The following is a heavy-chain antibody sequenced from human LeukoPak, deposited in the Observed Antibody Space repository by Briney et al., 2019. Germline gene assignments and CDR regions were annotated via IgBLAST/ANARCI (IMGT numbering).Heavy chain of an antibody. V-gene: IGHV1-2*02. CDR1: GYTFTAYY. D-gene: IGHD4-23*01. Sequence: GASVKVSCKASGYTFTAYYLHWVRQAPGQGLERMAWINPNNGGATYAQMFQGRVTMTRDTSISTAYMELTRLTSDDTAVYYCARAGPEQFGGYSAMNSWGQGTLVTVSS. CDR3: ARAGPEQFGGYSAMNS. CDR2: INPNNGGA. J-gene: IGHJ4*02.